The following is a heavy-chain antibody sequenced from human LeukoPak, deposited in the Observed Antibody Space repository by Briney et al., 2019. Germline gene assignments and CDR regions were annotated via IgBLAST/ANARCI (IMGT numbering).Heavy chain of an antibody. CDR1: GYSFTSYW. V-gene: IGHV5-10-1*01. CDR3: ARHAKAYGSSCDY. D-gene: IGHD6-13*01. CDR2: IDPSDSYT. J-gene: IGHJ4*02. Sequence: GKSLKISCKGSGYSFTSYWISWVRQMPGKGLEWMGRIDPSDSYTNYSPSSQGHVTISADKSISTAYLQWTSLKASDTAMYYCARHAKAYGSSCDYWGQGTLVTVSS.